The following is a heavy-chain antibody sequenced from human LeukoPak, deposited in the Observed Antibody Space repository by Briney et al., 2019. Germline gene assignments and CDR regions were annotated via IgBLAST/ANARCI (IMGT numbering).Heavy chain of an antibody. CDR3: ARIGTTYYDFWSGYYGMDV. J-gene: IGHJ6*02. D-gene: IGHD3-3*01. CDR1: GFTFSSYA. CDR2: ISYDGSNN. V-gene: IGHV3-30-3*01. Sequence: GGSLRLSCAASGFTFSSYAMHWVRQAPGKGLEWVAVISYDGSNNYYADSVKGRFTISRDNSKNTLYLQMNSLRAEDTAVYYCARIGTTYYDFWSGYYGMDVWGQGTTVTVSS.